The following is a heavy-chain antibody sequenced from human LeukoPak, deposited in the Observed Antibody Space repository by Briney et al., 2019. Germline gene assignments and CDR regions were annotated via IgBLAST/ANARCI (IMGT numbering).Heavy chain of an antibody. V-gene: IGHV3-66*02. Sequence: GGSLRLSCAASGFTVSSNYMSWVRQAPGKGLEWVSVIYSGGSTYYADSVKGRFTISRDNSKNTLYLQVNSLRAEDTAVYYCARGMQYYDFWSGVQGAFDIWGQGTMVTVSS. CDR3: ARGMQYYDFWSGVQGAFDI. J-gene: IGHJ3*02. CDR1: GFTVSSNY. CDR2: IYSGGST. D-gene: IGHD3-3*01.